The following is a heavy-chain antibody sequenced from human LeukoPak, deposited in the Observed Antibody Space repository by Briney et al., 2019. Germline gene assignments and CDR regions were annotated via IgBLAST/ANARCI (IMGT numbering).Heavy chain of an antibody. V-gene: IGHV4-39*07. CDR2: IYYSGST. J-gene: IGHJ3*02. CDR3: ARDGSYYDSSGYGGAFDI. Sequence: SETLSLTCTVSGGSISSSSYYWGWIRQPPGEGLEWIGSIYYSGSTYYNPSLKSRVTISVDTSKNQFSLKLSSVTAVDTAVYYCARDGSYYDSSGYGGAFDIWGQGTMVTVSS. D-gene: IGHD3-22*01. CDR1: GGSISSSSYY.